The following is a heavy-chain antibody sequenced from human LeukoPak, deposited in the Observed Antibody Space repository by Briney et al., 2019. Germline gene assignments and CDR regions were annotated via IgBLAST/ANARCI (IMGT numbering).Heavy chain of an antibody. D-gene: IGHD2-21*02. Sequence: GGSLRLSCAASGFTFDRFTIHWVRQTPGKGLEWVSLINRRGHTFYADSVKGRFTISRDNSRNSVFLQMNSLRPGDTALYHCAKEVDCPSDCLFFHSWGQGTLVTVSS. CDR2: INRRGHT. V-gene: IGHV3-43*01. CDR3: AKEVDCPSDCLFFHS. CDR1: GFTFDRFT. J-gene: IGHJ4*02.